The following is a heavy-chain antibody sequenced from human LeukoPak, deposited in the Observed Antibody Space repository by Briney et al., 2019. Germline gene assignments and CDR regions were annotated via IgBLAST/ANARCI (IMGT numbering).Heavy chain of an antibody. CDR1: GFTFSNYW. CDR3: ARDPGGANLDY. V-gene: IGHV3-7*01. J-gene: IGHJ4*02. Sequence: GGSLRLSCAASGFTFSNYWMHWVRQAPGKGLEWVANINLDESEKYYLDSVKGRFTISRDNAKNSLYLQMNSLRAEDTAVYYCARDPGGANLDYWGQGTLVTVSS. D-gene: IGHD1-14*01. CDR2: INLDESEK.